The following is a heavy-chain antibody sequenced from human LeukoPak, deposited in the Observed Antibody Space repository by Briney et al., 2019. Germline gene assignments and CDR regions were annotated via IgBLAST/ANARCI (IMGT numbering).Heavy chain of an antibody. D-gene: IGHD3-22*01. CDR2: INAGNGNT. V-gene: IGHV1-3*01. CDR3: ARAYYYDSSGYSGLDY. J-gene: IGHJ4*02. CDR1: GYTFTSYA. Sequence: ASVKVSCKASGYTFTSYAMHWVRQAPGQRLEWMGWINAGNGNTKYSQKFQGRVTITRDTSASTAYMELSSLRSEDTAVYYCARAYYYDSSGYSGLDYWGQGTLVTVSS.